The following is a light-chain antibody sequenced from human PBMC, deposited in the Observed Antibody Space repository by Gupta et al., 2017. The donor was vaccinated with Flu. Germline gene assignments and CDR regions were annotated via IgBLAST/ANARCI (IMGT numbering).Light chain of an antibody. V-gene: IGKV1-5*03. Sequence: DIQTTQSPSTLSAYVGDRVTITCRASQSLSSWLAWYQQKPGKAPNLLIYKASNLESGVPSRFSGSGSGTEFTLTISSLQPDDFATYYCQQYDSYSLTFGGRTKVEI. CDR2: KAS. J-gene: IGKJ4*01. CDR1: QSLSSW. CDR3: QQYDSYSLT.